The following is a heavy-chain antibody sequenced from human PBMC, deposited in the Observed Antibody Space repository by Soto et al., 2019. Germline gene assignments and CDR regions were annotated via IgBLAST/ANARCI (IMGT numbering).Heavy chain of an antibody. J-gene: IGHJ1*01. V-gene: IGHV4-59*01. CDR1: GGSIRGSF. CDR3: ASGSYSASRHYDS. D-gene: IGHD3-10*01. Sequence: QVQLQESGPGLVKPSETLSLTCTVSGGSIRGSFWTWIRQPPGKGLEWIGYVYYSGRTNYNPSLRSRVTISVDTSKNQFALKLNSVTAADTAVYYCASGSYSASRHYDSGGQGTLVTVSS. CDR2: VYYSGRT.